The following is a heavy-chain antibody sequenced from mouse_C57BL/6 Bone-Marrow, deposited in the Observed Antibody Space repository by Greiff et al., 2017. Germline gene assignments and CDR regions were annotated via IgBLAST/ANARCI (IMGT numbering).Heavy chain of an antibody. CDR3: ARSSYYYGSSGYAMDD. CDR1: GYTFTGYW. CDR2: ILPGSGST. D-gene: IGHD1-1*01. J-gene: IGHJ4*01. Sequence: QVQLKQSGAELMKPGASVKLSCKATGYTFTGYWIEWVKQRPGHGLEWIGEILPGSGSTTYNEKFKGKATFTADTSSNSAYMQLSSLTIEDAASYYCARSSYYYGSSGYAMDDWGQGTSVTVSS. V-gene: IGHV1-9*01.